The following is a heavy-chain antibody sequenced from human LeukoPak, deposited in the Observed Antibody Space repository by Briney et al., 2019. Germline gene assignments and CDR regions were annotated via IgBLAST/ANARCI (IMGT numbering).Heavy chain of an antibody. J-gene: IGHJ6*02. CDR2: ISSNGGST. CDR3: VKSQASYYYYYGMDV. D-gene: IGHD1-26*01. CDR1: GFTFSSYA. V-gene: IGHV3-64D*09. Sequence: GGSLRLSCSASGFTFSSYAMHWVRQSPGKALEYVSAISSNGGSTYYADSVKRRFTISRDNSKNTLYLQMSSLRAEDTAVYYCVKSQASYYYYYGMDVWGQGTTVTVSS.